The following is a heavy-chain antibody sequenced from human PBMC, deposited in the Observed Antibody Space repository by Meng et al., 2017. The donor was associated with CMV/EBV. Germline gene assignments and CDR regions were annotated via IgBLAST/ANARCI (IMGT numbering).Heavy chain of an antibody. CDR3: ARDQFMYSSSFGGMDV. Sequence: SVKVSCKASGGTFSSYAISWVRQAPGQGLEWMGGIIPIFGTANYAQKFQGRVTITTDESTSTAYMELSSLRAEDTAVYYCARDQFMYSSSFGGMDVWGQGTTVTVSS. V-gene: IGHV1-69*05. D-gene: IGHD6-6*01. CDR1: GGTFSSYA. J-gene: IGHJ6*02. CDR2: IIPIFGTA.